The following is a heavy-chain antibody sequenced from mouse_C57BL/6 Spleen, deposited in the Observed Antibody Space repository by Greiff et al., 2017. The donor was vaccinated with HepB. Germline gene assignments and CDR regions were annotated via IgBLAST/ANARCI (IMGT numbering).Heavy chain of an antibody. Sequence: EVMLVESGGGLVQPGGSMKLSCAASGFTFSDAWMDWVRQSPEKGLEWVAEIRNKANNHATYYAESVKGRFTISRDDSKSSVYLQMNSLRAEDTGIYYCTGALYYSYWYFDVWGTGTTVTVSS. CDR1: GFTFSDAW. V-gene: IGHV6-6*01. CDR3: TGALYYSYWYFDV. J-gene: IGHJ1*03. CDR2: IRNKANNHAT. D-gene: IGHD2-12*01.